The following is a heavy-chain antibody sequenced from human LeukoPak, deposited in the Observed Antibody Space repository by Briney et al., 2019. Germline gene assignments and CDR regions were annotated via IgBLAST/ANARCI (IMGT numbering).Heavy chain of an antibody. V-gene: IGHV3-7*03. J-gene: IGHJ4*02. CDR3: ASRLELDY. CDR2: INQYLIQK. Sequence: LHCLAHINQYLIQKNFVPSVNPPFTISRHNAKNSLYLQMNSLRPEDTAVYYCASRLELDYWGQGTLVTVSS.